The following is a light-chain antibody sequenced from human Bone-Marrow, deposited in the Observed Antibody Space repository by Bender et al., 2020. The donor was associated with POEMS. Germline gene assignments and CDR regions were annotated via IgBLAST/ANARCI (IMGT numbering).Light chain of an antibody. J-gene: IGLJ1*01. CDR1: SSDVGRYHY. V-gene: IGLV2-8*01. CDR2: EVT. Sequence: QSALTQPASVSGSPGQRVTISCTGTSSDVGRYHYVSWYQQYPGQVPKLMIFEVTRRPSGVPDRFSGSKSGNTASLTVSGLQAEDEADYFCTSYAGSHTFLFGTGTKVTVL. CDR3: TSYAGSHTFL.